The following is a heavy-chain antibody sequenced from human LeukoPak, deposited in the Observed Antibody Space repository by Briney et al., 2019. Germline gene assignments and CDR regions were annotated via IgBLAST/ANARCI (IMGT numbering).Heavy chain of an antibody. D-gene: IGHD5-24*01. J-gene: IGHJ5*02. V-gene: IGHV1-69*04. CDR1: GYTFTSYG. CDR3: ARDRDVRWLQLGPPNWFDP. Sequence: SVKVSCKASGYTFTSYGISWVRQAPGQGLEWMGRIIPILGIANYAQKFQGRVTITADKFTSTTYMELSSLRSEDTAVYYCARDRDVRWLQLGPPNWFDPWGQGTLVTVSS. CDR2: IIPILGIA.